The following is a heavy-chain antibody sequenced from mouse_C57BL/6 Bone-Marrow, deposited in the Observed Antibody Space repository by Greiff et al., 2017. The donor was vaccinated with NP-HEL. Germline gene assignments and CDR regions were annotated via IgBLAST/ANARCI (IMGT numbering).Heavy chain of an antibody. V-gene: IGHV1-69*01. Sequence: VQLQQPGAELVMPGASVKLSCKASGYTFTSYWMHWVKQRPGQGLEWIGEIDPSASYTNYNQKFKGKSTLTVDQSSSTAYMQLSSLTSEDSAVYYCARSTGIYYGGLYAMDYWGQGTSVTVSS. CDR3: ARSTGIYYGGLYAMDY. J-gene: IGHJ4*01. D-gene: IGHD1-1*02. CDR1: GYTFTSYW. CDR2: IDPSASYT.